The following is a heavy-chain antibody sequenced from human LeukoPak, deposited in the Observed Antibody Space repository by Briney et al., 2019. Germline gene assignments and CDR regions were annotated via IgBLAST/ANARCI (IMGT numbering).Heavy chain of an antibody. CDR3: ARPYCSGGSCYGTWFDP. V-gene: IGHV4-39*07. Sequence: SETLSLTCTVSGGSISSSSYYWGWIRQPPGKGLEWIGSIYYSGSTYYNPSLKSRVTISVDTSKNQFSPKLSSVTAADTAVYYCARPYCSGGSCYGTWFDPWGQGTLVTVSS. D-gene: IGHD2-15*01. CDR2: IYYSGST. CDR1: GGSISSSSYY. J-gene: IGHJ5*02.